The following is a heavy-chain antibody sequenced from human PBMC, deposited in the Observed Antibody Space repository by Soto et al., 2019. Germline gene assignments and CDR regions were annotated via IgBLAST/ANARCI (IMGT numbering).Heavy chain of an antibody. CDR2: ISSSRSTI. V-gene: IGHV3-48*02. CDR3: ARVIMDV. CDR1: GFTISSYS. J-gene: IGHJ6*02. Sequence: EVQLVESGGGLVQPGGSLRLSCAASGFTISSYSMNWVRQAPGKGLEWVSYISSSRSTIYYADSVKGRFTISRDNAKNSLYLQMNSLGDEDTSVYYCARVIMDVWGQGTTVTVS.